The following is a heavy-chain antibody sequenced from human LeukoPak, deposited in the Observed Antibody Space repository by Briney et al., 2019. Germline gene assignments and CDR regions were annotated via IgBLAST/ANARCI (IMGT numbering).Heavy chain of an antibody. CDR3: ARDLPSYDYVWGSYRYEVDDAFDI. CDR1: GFIFTSYS. J-gene: IGHJ3*02. Sequence: PGGSLRLSCAASGFIFTSYSMNWVRQAPGKGLEWVSYIDTSSSVIYYADSVKGRFTISRDNSKNTLYLQMNSLRAEDTAVYYCARDLPSYDYVWGSYRYEVDDAFDIWGQGTMVTVSS. V-gene: IGHV3-48*01. CDR2: IDTSSSVI. D-gene: IGHD3-16*02.